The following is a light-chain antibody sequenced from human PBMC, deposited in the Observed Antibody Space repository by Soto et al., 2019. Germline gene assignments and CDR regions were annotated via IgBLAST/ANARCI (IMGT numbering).Light chain of an antibody. CDR2: GAS. CDR1: QGVSSY. CDR3: QQYVSLPIT. Sequence: EIVVTQSPATLSLSPGERATLSCRASQGVSSYLAWYQQKPGQAPRLLIYGASSRATGIPDRFSGSGSGTDFTLTISRVEPEDFAVYYCQQYVSLPITFGQGTRLEIK. J-gene: IGKJ5*01. V-gene: IGKV3-20*01.